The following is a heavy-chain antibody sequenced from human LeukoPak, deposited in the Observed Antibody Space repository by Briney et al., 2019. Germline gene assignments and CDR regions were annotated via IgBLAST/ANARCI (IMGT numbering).Heavy chain of an antibody. CDR1: GFIFSSYW. CDR3: ARANYGGNVYDY. D-gene: IGHD4-23*01. V-gene: IGHV3-74*01. Sequence: GGSLRLSCAASGFIFSSYWMHWVRQPPGKGLVWVSRISSDGRSTSYADSVKGRLTISRDNAKNTLYLQMNSLRAEDTAVYFCARANYGGNVYDYWGQGTLVTVSS. J-gene: IGHJ4*02. CDR2: ISSDGRST.